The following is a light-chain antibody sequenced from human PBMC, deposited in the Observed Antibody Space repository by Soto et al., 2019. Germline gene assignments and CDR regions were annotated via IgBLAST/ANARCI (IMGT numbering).Light chain of an antibody. CDR2: DVT. Sequence: QSALTQPRSVSGSPGQSVTISCTGTSSDVGRYNYVSWYQQNPGKAPKVMIYDVTKRPSGVPDRFSGSKSGNTASLTISGLQAEDEADYYCCSYAGSYSYVFGTGTKVTVL. J-gene: IGLJ1*01. CDR1: SSDVGRYNY. V-gene: IGLV2-11*01. CDR3: CSYAGSYSYV.